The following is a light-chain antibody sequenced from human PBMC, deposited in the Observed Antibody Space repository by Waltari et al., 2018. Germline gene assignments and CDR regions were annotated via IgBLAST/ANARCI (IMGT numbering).Light chain of an antibody. CDR2: LGS. V-gene: IGKV2-28*01. Sequence: DIVMTQSPLSRPCTPEEPASIPCMSRQSLLHSNGNNYLDWYVQKPGQSPQVLIYLGSNRASGVPARFSGSGSGTDFTLKISRVEAEDVGVYYCMQGLQTARTFGQGTKLEIK. CDR1: QSLLHSNGNNY. J-gene: IGKJ2*01. CDR3: MQGLQTART.